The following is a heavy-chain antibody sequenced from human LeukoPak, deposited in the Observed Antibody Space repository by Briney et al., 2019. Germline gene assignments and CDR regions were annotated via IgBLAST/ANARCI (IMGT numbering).Heavy chain of an antibody. CDR3: ARGPAAAGTSGHVDY. J-gene: IGHJ4*02. D-gene: IGHD6-13*01. CDR1: GYTFTSYG. CDR2: ISAYNGNT. Sequence: ASVKVSCKASGYTFTSYGISWVRQAPGQGLERMGWISAYNGNTNYAQKLQGRVTMTTDTSTSTAYMELRSLRSDDTAVYYCARGPAAAGTSGHVDYWGQGTLVTVSS. V-gene: IGHV1-18*04.